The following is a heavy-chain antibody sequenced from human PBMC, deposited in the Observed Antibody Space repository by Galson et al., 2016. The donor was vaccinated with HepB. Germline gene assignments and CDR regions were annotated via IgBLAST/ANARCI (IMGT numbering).Heavy chain of an antibody. CDR3: ARAMGQYQLLPFAMNV. CDR1: AFTFSRYS. Sequence: SLRLSCAASAFTFSRYSMSWVRQAPGKGLEWLSSISSSSAYIHYADSVKGRSTISRDNAKNSLYLHLSSLRVDDTAVYYCARAMGQYQLLPFAMNVWGQGTMVAVSS. J-gene: IGHJ6*02. CDR2: ISSSSAYI. D-gene: IGHD2-2*01. V-gene: IGHV3-21*01.